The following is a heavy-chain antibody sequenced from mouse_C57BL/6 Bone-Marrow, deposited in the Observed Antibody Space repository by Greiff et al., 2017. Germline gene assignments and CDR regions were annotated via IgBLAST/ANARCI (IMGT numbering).Heavy chain of an antibody. CDR2: IDPSDSYT. CDR1: GYTFTSYW. D-gene: IGHD2-3*01. J-gene: IGHJ3*01. CDR3: ARGVYPWFAY. Sequence: QVQLQQSGAELVRPGTSVKLSCKASGYTFTSYWMHWVKQRPGQGLEWIGVIDPSDSYTNYNQKFKGKATLTVDTSSSTAYMQLSSLASEDSAVYYCARGVYPWFAYWGQGTLVTVSA. V-gene: IGHV1-59*01.